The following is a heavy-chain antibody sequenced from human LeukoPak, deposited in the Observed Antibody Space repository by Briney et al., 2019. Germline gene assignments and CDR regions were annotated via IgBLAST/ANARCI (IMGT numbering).Heavy chain of an antibody. Sequence: SQTLSLTCAVSGGSISSGGYSWSWIRQPPGKGLGWIGYIYHSGSTYYNPSLKSRVTISVDRSKNQFSLKLSSVTAADTAVYYCARAARSIYYYGMDVWGKGTTVTVSS. CDR1: GGSISSGGYS. CDR3: ARAARSIYYYGMDV. V-gene: IGHV4-30-2*01. J-gene: IGHJ6*04. CDR2: IYHSGST. D-gene: IGHD2-2*01.